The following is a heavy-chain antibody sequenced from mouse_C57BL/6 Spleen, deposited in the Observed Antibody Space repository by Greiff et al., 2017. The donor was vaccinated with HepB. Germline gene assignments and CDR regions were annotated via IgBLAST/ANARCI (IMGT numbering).Heavy chain of an antibody. D-gene: IGHD2-1*01. Sequence: EVKVVESGEGLVKPGGSLKLSCAASGFTFSSYAMSWVRQTPEKRLEWVAYISSGGDYIYYADTVKGRFTISRDNARNTLYLQMSSLKSEDTAMYYCTRDLYGNPYWYFDVWGTGTTVTVSS. CDR3: TRDLYGNPYWYFDV. CDR2: ISSGGDYI. V-gene: IGHV5-9-1*02. CDR1: GFTFSSYA. J-gene: IGHJ1*03.